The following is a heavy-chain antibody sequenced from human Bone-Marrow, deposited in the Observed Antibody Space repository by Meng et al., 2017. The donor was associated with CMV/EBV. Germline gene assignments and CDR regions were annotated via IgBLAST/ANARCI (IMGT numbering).Heavy chain of an antibody. CDR2: IRYDGSNK. Sequence: GESLKISCAASGFTFSSYGMHWVRQAPGKGLEWVAFIRYDGSNKYYADSVKGRFTISRDNSKNTLYLQMNSLRAEDTAVYYCARDYEFRGSPMPNWFDPWGQGTLVTVSS. CDR1: GFTFSSYG. D-gene: IGHD2-15*01. V-gene: IGHV3-30*02. CDR3: ARDYEFRGSPMPNWFDP. J-gene: IGHJ5*02.